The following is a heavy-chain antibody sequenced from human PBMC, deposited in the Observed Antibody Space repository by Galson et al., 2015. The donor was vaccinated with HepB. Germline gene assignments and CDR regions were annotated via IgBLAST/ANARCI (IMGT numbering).Heavy chain of an antibody. D-gene: IGHD4-17*01. V-gene: IGHV1-8*01. CDR2: MNPNTGNS. J-gene: IGHJ3*02. Sequence: SVKVSCKASGYTFTTFDINWVRQVTGQGLEWMGWMNPNTGNSGYAQKFQGRVTMTRSTSISTAYMELSNLGFEDTAVYYCARGLRSEAFHTWGQGAKVTVAS. CDR3: ARGLRSEAFHT. CDR1: GYTFTTFD.